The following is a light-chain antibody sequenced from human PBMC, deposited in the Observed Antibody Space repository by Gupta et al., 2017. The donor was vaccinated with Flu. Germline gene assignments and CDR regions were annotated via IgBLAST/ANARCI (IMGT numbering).Light chain of an antibody. CDR1: KWGDKY. Sequence: SSELTQPPSVSVSPGQTASITCSGDKWGDKYACWYQQKPGQSPVLVIYQDSKRPAGIPGRFSGSNSGNTATLTISGTQARDEADYYCQAWDSSTEWVFGGGTKLTVL. J-gene: IGLJ3*02. CDR3: QAWDSSTEWV. CDR2: QDS. V-gene: IGLV3-1*01.